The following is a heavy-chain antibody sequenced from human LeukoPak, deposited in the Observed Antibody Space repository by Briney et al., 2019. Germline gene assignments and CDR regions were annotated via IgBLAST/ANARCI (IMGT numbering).Heavy chain of an antibody. CDR2: IIPIFGTA. V-gene: IGHV1-69*06. D-gene: IGHD6-19*01. J-gene: IGHJ6*03. Sequence: GASVKVSCKASGGTFSSYAISWVRQAPGQGLEWMGGIIPIFGTANYAQKFQGRVTITADKSTSTAYMELSSLRVEDTALYYCARDGGWYKRGLDHYYYYMDVWGKGTTVIVSS. CDR3: ARDGGWYKRGLDHYYYYMDV. CDR1: GGTFSSYA.